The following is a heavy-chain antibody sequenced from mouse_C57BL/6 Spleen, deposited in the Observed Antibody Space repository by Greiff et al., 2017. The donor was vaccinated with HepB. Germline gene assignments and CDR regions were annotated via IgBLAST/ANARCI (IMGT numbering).Heavy chain of an antibody. J-gene: IGHJ4*01. D-gene: IGHD2-2*01. Sequence: DVKLVESGGGLVKPGGSLKLSCAASGFTFSSYAMSWVRQTPEKRLEWVATISDGGSYTYYPDNVKGRFTISRDNAKNNLYLQMSHLKSEDTAMYYCARDPMVTTRAMDYWGQGTSVTVSS. CDR2: ISDGGSYT. CDR3: ARDPMVTTRAMDY. V-gene: IGHV5-4*01. CDR1: GFTFSSYA.